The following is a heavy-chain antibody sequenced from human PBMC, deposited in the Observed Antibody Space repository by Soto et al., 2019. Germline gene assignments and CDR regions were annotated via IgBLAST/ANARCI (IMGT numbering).Heavy chain of an antibody. D-gene: IGHD5-18*01. Sequence: EVQLVQSGAEVKKPGESLKISCKGSGYSFTSYWTGWVRQMPGKGLEWMGIIYPGDSDTRYSPSFQGQVTISADKSIGTAYLQGSGLKASDTAMYYWARHGAAGRGSSYVGWFDPWGQGTLVTVSS. J-gene: IGHJ5*02. V-gene: IGHV5-51*01. CDR3: ARHGAAGRGSSYVGWFDP. CDR1: GYSFTSYW. CDR2: IYPGDSDT.